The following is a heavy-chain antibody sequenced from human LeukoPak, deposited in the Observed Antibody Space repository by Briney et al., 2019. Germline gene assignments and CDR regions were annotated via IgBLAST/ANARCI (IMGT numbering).Heavy chain of an antibody. Sequence: SETLSLTCSVSGGSISGYYWNWIRQPAGKGLEWIGRIYISGSTNYNPSLKSRVTMSIDTSKNQLSLKLSSVTAADTAVYYCARGVVVVARTFYYYYMDVWGKGTTVTISS. CDR3: ARGVVVVARTFYYYYMDV. CDR1: GGSISGYY. CDR2: IYISGST. D-gene: IGHD2-15*01. V-gene: IGHV4-4*07. J-gene: IGHJ6*03.